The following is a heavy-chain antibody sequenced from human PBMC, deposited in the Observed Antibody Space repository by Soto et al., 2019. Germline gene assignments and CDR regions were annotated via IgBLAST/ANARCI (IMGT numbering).Heavy chain of an antibody. Sequence: EVQLVQSGAEVKKPGESLKISCKGSGYSFTSYWIGWVRQMPGKGLEWMGIIYPGDSDTRYSPSFQGQVTISADKSISTAYLQWSSLKASDTAMYYCARHGPYSGYDFYYYYYMDVWGKGTTVTVSS. D-gene: IGHD5-12*01. V-gene: IGHV5-51*01. CDR1: GYSFTSYW. CDR2: IYPGDSDT. J-gene: IGHJ6*03. CDR3: ARHGPYSGYDFYYYYYMDV.